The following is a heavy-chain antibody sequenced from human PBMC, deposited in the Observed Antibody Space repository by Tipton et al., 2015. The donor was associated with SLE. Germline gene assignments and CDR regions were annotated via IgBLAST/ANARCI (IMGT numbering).Heavy chain of an antibody. V-gene: IGHV4-34*01. D-gene: IGHD2-2*02. CDR1: GGSFSGYS. CDR2: INHSGIT. J-gene: IGHJ4*02. Sequence: TLSLTCAVYGGSFSGYSSTWIRQAPRKGLWWIGDINHSGITNYNPPLKSRVTISLDTSKSKFSLRVNSVTAADTAVYYCARPRRARDYTTSAAYYLDFWGQGTLVTVSS. CDR3: ARPRRARDYTTSAAYYLDF.